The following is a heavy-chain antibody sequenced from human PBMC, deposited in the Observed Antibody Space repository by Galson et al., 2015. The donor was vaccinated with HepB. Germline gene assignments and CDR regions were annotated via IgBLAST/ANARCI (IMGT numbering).Heavy chain of an antibody. D-gene: IGHD1-1*01. V-gene: IGHV5-51*01. J-gene: IGHJ6*02. CDR1: GYSFTSYW. CDR2: IYPGDSDT. Sequence: QSGAEVKKPGESLKISCKGSGYSFTSYWIGWVRQMPGKGLEWMGIIYPGDSDTRYSLSFQGQVTISADKSISTAYLQWSSLKASDTAMYYCARLGTTGHETLDYYYGMDVWGQGTTVTVSS. CDR3: ARLGTTGHETLDYYYGMDV.